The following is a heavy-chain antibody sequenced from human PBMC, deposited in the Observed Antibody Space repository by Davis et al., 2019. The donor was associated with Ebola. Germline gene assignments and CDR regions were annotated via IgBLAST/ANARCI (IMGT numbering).Heavy chain of an antibody. V-gene: IGHV4-34*01. Sequence: MPSETLSLTCAVYGGSFSGYYWSWIRQPPGKGLEWIGEINHSGSTNYNPSLKSRVTISVDTSKNQFSLKLSSVTAADTAVYYCAREEGYCSGGSRYSGYFDYWGQGTLVTVSS. CDR2: INHSGST. CDR1: GGSFSGYY. D-gene: IGHD2-15*01. J-gene: IGHJ4*02. CDR3: AREEGYCSGGSRYSGYFDY.